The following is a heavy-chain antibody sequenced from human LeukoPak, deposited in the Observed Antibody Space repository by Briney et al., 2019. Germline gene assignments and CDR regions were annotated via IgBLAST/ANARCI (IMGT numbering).Heavy chain of an antibody. Sequence: LETLSLTCTVSGGSISSSSYYWGWIRQPPGKGLEWIGSIYYSGSTYYNPSLKSRVTISVDTSKNQFSLKLSSVTAADTAVYYCARVARSWAFDYWGQGTLVTVSS. V-gene: IGHV4-39*07. J-gene: IGHJ4*02. CDR2: IYYSGST. CDR3: ARVARSWAFDY. CDR1: GGSISSSSYY. D-gene: IGHD2-15*01.